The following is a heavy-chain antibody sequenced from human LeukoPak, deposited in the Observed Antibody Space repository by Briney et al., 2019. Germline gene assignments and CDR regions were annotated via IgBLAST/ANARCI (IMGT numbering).Heavy chain of an antibody. V-gene: IGHV4-59*12. CDR1: GGSINSYY. J-gene: IGHJ4*02. CDR3: ARVMHIVVVTDTYYFDY. Sequence: RPSETLSLTCTVSGGSINSYYWTWIRQPPGKGLEWIGYIYYSGSTNYNPSLKSRVTISVDTSKNQFSLKLSSVTAADTAVYYCARVMHIVVVTDTYYFDYWGQGTLVTVSS. CDR2: IYYSGST. D-gene: IGHD2-21*02.